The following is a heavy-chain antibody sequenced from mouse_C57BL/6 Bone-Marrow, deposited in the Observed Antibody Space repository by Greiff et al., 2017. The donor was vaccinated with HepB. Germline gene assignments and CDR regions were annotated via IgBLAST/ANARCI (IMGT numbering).Heavy chain of an antibody. V-gene: IGHV5-12*01. CDR2: ISNGGGST. CDR3: AKSWGLRRDYYAMDY. J-gene: IGHJ4*01. Sequence: DVMLVESGGGLVQPGGSLKLSCAASGFTFSDYYMYWVRQTPEKRLEWVAYISNGGGSTYYPDTVKGRFTISRDNAKNTLYLQMSRLKSEDTAMYYCAKSWGLRRDYYAMDYWGQGTSVTVSS. CDR1: GFTFSDYY. D-gene: IGHD2-4*01.